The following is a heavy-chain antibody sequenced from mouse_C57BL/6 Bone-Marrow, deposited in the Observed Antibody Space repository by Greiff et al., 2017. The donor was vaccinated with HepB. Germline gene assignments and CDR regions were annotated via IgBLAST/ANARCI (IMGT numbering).Heavy chain of an antibody. CDR3: ARHDYYDAMYY. Sequence: DVKLVESGGGLVQPGESLKLSCESNEYEFPSHDMSWVRKTPGKRLELVAAINSDGGSTYYPDTMERRFIISRDNTKKTLYLQMSSLRSEDTALYYGARHDYYDAMYYWGQGTSVTVSS. V-gene: IGHV5-2*01. CDR1: EYEFPSHD. CDR2: INSDGGST. J-gene: IGHJ4*01. D-gene: IGHD2-4*01.